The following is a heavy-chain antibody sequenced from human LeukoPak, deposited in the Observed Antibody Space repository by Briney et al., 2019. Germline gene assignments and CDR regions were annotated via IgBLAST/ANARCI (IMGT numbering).Heavy chain of an antibody. Sequence: GGSLRLSCAASGFTFSSYGMHWVRQAPGKGLEWVAVISYDGSNKYYADSVKGRFTISRDNSKNTLYLQMNSLRAEDTAVHYCAKDYSSGDPVDYWGQGTLVTVSS. CDR3: AKDYSSGDPVDY. CDR2: ISYDGSNK. V-gene: IGHV3-30*18. CDR1: GFTFSSYG. D-gene: IGHD7-27*01. J-gene: IGHJ4*02.